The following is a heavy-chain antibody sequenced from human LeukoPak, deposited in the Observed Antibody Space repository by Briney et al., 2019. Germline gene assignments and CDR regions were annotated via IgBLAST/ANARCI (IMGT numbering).Heavy chain of an antibody. Sequence: ASVKVSCKASGYTFTDYYMHWVRQAPGQGFEWMGWINPNDGDTNYAQKFQGRVTMTRDTSISTAHMGVSGLRSDDTAVYYCARANFLYCSSTTCLFDYWGQGTLVTVSS. CDR2: INPNDGDT. D-gene: IGHD2-2*01. J-gene: IGHJ4*02. V-gene: IGHV1-2*02. CDR1: GYTFTDYY. CDR3: ARANFLYCSSTTCLFDY.